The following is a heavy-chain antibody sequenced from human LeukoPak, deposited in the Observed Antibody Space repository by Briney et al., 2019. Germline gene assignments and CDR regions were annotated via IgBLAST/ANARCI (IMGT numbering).Heavy chain of an antibody. Sequence: GSLRLFCSASGFTFSSYAMSWVRQAPGKGLEWVSAISGSGGSTYYADSVKGRFTISRDNSKNTLYLQMNSLRAEDTAVYYCAKDPYYYDSSGDIDYWGQGTLVTVSS. CDR2: ISGSGGST. CDR1: GFTFSSYA. D-gene: IGHD3-22*01. CDR3: AKDPYYYDSSGDIDY. V-gene: IGHV3-23*01. J-gene: IGHJ4*02.